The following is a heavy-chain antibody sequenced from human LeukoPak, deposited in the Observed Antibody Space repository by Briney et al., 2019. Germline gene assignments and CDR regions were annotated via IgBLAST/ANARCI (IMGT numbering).Heavy chain of an antibody. CDR2: IYYSGST. J-gene: IGHJ4*02. CDR3: ARLSPRCCDY. Sequence: NPSETLSLTCTVSGGSISSYYWSWIRQPPGKGLEWIGYIYYSGSTNYNPSLKSRVTISVDTSKNQFSLKLSSVTAADTAVYYCARLSPRCCDYWGQGTLVTVSS. V-gene: IGHV4-59*01. D-gene: IGHD4/OR15-4a*01. CDR1: GGSISSYY.